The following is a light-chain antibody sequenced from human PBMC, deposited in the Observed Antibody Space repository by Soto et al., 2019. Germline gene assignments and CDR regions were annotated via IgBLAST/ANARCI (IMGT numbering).Light chain of an antibody. J-gene: IGKJ2*01. Sequence: DIQLTQSPSSLSASVGDRVTITCRASQTMSDFLIWYQHKPGTAPRLLIFAASILQSGVPSRFSGSRSGTDFTLTINSLQPEDFATYYCQQTDTYPYTFGQGTKLEIK. CDR1: QTMSDF. V-gene: IGKV1-39*01. CDR3: QQTDTYPYT. CDR2: AAS.